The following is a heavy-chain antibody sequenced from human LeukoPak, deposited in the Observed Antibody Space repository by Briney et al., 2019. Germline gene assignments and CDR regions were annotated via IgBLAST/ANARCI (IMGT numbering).Heavy chain of an antibody. D-gene: IGHD3-22*01. J-gene: IGHJ4*02. CDR1: GFTFSSYS. CDR2: ITSSSSYI. Sequence: GGSLRPSCAASGFTFSSYSMNWVRQAPGKGLEWVSSITSSSSYIYYADSVKVRFTISRDNAKNSLYLQMNSLRAEDTAVYYCARPSFYYDSSGYYYVNYFDYWGQGTLVTVSS. V-gene: IGHV3-21*01. CDR3: ARPSFYYDSSGYYYVNYFDY.